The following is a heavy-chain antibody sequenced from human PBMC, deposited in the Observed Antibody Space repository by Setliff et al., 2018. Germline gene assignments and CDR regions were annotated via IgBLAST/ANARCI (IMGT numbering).Heavy chain of an antibody. CDR1: GYTFTNYG. V-gene: IGHV1-18*01. D-gene: IGHD2-2*01. CDR3: SRLVRYCSRTTCQTASGAEV. CDR2: INNYNFNT. J-gene: IGHJ4*02. Sequence: ASVKVSCKASGYTFTNYGITWVRQAPGQGLEWMGWINNYNFNTNYAQKLQGRVTMTTDTSTSTAYMELRSLTSDDTAVYYCSRLVRYCSRTTCQTASGAEVWGQGTLVTVSS.